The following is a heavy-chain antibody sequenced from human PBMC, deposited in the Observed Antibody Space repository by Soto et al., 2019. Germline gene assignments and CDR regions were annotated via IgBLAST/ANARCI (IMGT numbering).Heavy chain of an antibody. Sequence: QLQLQESGPGLVKPSETLSLTCTVSGVSISNSSYYWVWIRRLPVKGLEWIGTIYYSGITYYHPSLKSRVTISVDTSKKQFSLKLNSVCAADTAVYYCARQGSNWGQGTLVT. CDR1: GVSISNSSYY. V-gene: IGHV4-39*01. CDR3: ARQGSN. J-gene: IGHJ4*02. CDR2: IYYSGIT.